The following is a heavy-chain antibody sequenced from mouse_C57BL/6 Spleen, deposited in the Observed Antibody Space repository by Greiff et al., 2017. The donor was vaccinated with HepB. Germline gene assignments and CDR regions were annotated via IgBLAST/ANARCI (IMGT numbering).Heavy chain of an antibody. Sequence: VQRVESGPELVKPGASVKISCKASGYAFSSSWMNWVKQRPGKGLEWIGRIYPGDGDTNYNGKFKGKATLTADKSSSTAYMQLSSLTSEDSAVYFCANYYGSSPPWFAYWGQGTLVTVSA. CDR2: IYPGDGDT. V-gene: IGHV1-82*01. CDR1: GYAFSSSW. D-gene: IGHD1-1*01. J-gene: IGHJ3*01. CDR3: ANYYGSSPPWFAY.